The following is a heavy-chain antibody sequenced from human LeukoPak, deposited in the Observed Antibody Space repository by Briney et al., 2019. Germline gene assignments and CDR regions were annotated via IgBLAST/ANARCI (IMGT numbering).Heavy chain of an antibody. J-gene: IGHJ4*02. V-gene: IGHV3-66*01. CDR3: ASGAGVAATYFDY. D-gene: IGHD2-15*01. Sequence: PGGSLRLSCAASGFTVSSNYMSWVRQAPGKGLEWVSVIYSGGSTYYADSVKGRFTISRDNSKNTLYLQMNSLRAEDTAVYYCASGAGVAATYFDYWGQGPLVTVSS. CDR2: IYSGGST. CDR1: GFTVSSNY.